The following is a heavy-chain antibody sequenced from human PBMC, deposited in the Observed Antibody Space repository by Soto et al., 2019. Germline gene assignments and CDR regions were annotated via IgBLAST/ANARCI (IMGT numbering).Heavy chain of an antibody. CDR3: AREVTTVTTSQAYDY. Sequence: QVQLVQSGAEVKKPGASVKVSCKASGYTFTGYYMHWVRQAPGQGLEWMGWINPNSGGTNYAQKFQGRVTMTRDTSISTAYMELSRLRSDDTAVYYCAREVTTVTTSQAYDYWGQGTLVTVSS. D-gene: IGHD4-17*01. J-gene: IGHJ4*02. V-gene: IGHV1-2*02. CDR1: GYTFTGYY. CDR2: INPNSGGT.